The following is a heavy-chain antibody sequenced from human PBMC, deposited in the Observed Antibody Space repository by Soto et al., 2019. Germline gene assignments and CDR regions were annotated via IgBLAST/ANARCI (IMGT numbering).Heavy chain of an antibody. CDR3: ARSHHVTYFDL. J-gene: IGHJ2*01. CDR2: IYHSGST. Sequence: TLSLTCAVSGGSISSSNWWSWVRQPPEKGLEWIAEIYHSGSTSYNPSLKSRVTISVDTSKNQFSLKLSSVTAADTAVYYCARSHHVTYFDLWGRGTLVTVS. V-gene: IGHV4-4*02. D-gene: IGHD4-4*01. CDR1: GGSISSSNW.